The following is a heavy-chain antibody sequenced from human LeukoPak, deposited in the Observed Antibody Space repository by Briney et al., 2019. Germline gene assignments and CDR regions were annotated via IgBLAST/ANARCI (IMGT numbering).Heavy chain of an antibody. J-gene: IGHJ4*02. Sequence: RSSETLSLTCAVYGGSFSGYYWSWIRQPPGKGLEWIGEINHSGSTNYNPSLKSRVTISVDTSKNQFSLKLSPVTAADTAVYYCARGVCSSTSCYLDYWGQGTLVTVSS. V-gene: IGHV4-34*01. D-gene: IGHD2-2*01. CDR2: INHSGST. CDR3: ARGVCSSTSCYLDY. CDR1: GGSFSGYY.